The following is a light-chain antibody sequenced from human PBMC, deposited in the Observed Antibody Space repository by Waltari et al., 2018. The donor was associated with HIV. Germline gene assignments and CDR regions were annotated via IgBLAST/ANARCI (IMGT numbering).Light chain of an antibody. CDR3: QQYYSTPWT. CDR1: QSVLYSSNNKNY. CDR2: WAY. Sequence: DIVMTQSPDSLAVSLGARATITCKSSQSVLYSSNNKNYLAWYQQKPGQPPKLLIYWAYTRESGVPDRFSGSGSGTDFTLTISSLQAEDVAVYYCQQYYSTPWTFGQGTKVEIK. J-gene: IGKJ1*01. V-gene: IGKV4-1*01.